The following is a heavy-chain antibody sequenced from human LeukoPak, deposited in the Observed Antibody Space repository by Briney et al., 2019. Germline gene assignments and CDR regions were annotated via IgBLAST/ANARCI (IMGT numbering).Heavy chain of an antibody. CDR1: GFTFSGYA. D-gene: IGHD4-17*01. CDR3: AKDRLSMTTVTSDAFDI. CDR2: ISGSGGST. J-gene: IGHJ3*02. Sequence: PGGSLRLSCAASGFTFSGYAMSWVRQAPGKGLEWVSAISGSGGSTYYADSVKGRFTISRDNSKNTLYLQMNSLRAEDTAVYYCAKDRLSMTTVTSDAFDIWGQGTMVTVSS. V-gene: IGHV3-23*01.